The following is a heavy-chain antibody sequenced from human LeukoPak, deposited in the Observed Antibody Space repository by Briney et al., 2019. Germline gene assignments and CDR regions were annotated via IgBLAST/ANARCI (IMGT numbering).Heavy chain of an antibody. D-gene: IGHD5-18*01. CDR2: ISSSGSTI. CDR1: GFIFSSYS. CDR3: ARGTLYSYGYIVDY. J-gene: IGHJ4*02. V-gene: IGHV3-48*04. Sequence: PGGSLRLSCAASGFIFSSYSMNWVRQAPGKGLEWVSYISSSGSTIYYADSVKGRFTISRDNAKNTLYLQMNSLRAEDTAVYYCARGTLYSYGYIVDYWGQGTLVTVSS.